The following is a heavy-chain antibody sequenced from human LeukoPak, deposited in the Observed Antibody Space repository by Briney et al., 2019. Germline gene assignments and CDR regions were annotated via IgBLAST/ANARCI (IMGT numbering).Heavy chain of an antibody. J-gene: IGHJ4*02. CDR3: ARGRFGEPSDY. D-gene: IGHD3-10*01. CDR2: IIPIFGTA. Sequence: SVKVSCKASGGTFSNYAINWVRQAPGQGLEWMGGIIPIFGTANYAQKFQGRVTITADESTRTAYMELRSLRSEDTAVYYCARGRFGEPSDYWGQGTLVTVSS. V-gene: IGHV1-69*13. CDR1: GGTFSNYA.